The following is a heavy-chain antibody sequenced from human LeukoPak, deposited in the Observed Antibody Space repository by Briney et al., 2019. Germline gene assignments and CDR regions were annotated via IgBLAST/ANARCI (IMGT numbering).Heavy chain of an antibody. Sequence: GASVKVSCKVSGYTLTELSKHWVRQAPGKGLEWMGGFDPEDGETIYAQKFQGRVTMTEDTSTDTAYMELSSLRSEDTAVYYCATSSNYGDYEAFDYWGQGTLVTVSS. D-gene: IGHD4-17*01. CDR1: GYTLTELS. J-gene: IGHJ4*02. CDR2: FDPEDGET. V-gene: IGHV1-24*01. CDR3: ATSSNYGDYEAFDY.